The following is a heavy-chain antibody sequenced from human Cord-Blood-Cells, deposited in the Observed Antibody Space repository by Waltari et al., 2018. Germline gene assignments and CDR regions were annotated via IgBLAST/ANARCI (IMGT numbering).Heavy chain of an antibody. CDR1: GGTFSSYA. J-gene: IGHJ4*02. V-gene: IGHV1-69*09. CDR3: ARGGGKLGFDY. Sequence: QVQLVQSGAEVKKPGSSVKVSCKASGGTFSSYAITWVRQAPGQGLEWMGRIIPILGIANYAQKFQGRVTITADKSTSTAYMELSSLRSEDTAVYYCARGGGKLGFDYWGQGTLVTVSS. D-gene: IGHD3-16*01. CDR2: IIPILGIA.